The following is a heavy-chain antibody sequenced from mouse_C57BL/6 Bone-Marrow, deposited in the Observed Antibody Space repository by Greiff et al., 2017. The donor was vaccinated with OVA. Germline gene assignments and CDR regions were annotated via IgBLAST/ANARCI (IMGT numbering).Heavy chain of an antibody. V-gene: IGHV1-66*01. J-gene: IGHJ1*03. CDR3: ARRELLLWYFDV. CDR2: IYPGRGNT. CDR1: GYSFTSYY. D-gene: IGHD1-1*01. Sequence: VHLVESGPELVKPGASVKISCKASGYSFTSYYIHWVKQRPGQGLEWIGWIYPGRGNTKYNEKFKGKATLTADTSSSTAYMQLSSLTSEDSAVYYYARRELLLWYFDVWGTGTTVTVSS.